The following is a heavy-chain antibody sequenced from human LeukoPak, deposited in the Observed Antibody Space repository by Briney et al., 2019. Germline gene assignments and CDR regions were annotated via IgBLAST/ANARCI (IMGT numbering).Heavy chain of an antibody. CDR3: ARGGNLAVAGTGYFDY. CDR2: IYHSGST. V-gene: IGHV4-4*02. CDR1: GGSISSSNW. J-gene: IGHJ4*02. D-gene: IGHD6-19*01. Sequence: SGTLSLTCAVSGGSISSSNWWSWVRQPPGKGLEWIGEIYHSGSTNYNPSLKSRVTISVDTSKNQFSLKLSSVTAADTAVYYCARGGNLAVAGTGYFDYWGQGTLVTVSS.